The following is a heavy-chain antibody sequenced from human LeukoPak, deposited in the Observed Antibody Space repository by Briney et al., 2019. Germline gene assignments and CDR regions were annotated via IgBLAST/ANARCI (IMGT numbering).Heavy chain of an antibody. CDR3: TRHGIHYYDSSGYLFDY. V-gene: IGHV3-73*01. CDR2: IRSKANSYAT. D-gene: IGHD3-22*01. Sequence: PGGSLRLSCAASGFTFSGSAMHWVHQASGKGLEWVGRIRSKANSYATAYAASVKGRFTISRDDSKNTAYLQMNSLKTEDTAVYYCTRHGIHYYDSSGYLFDYWGQGTLVTVSS. J-gene: IGHJ4*02. CDR1: GFTFSGSA.